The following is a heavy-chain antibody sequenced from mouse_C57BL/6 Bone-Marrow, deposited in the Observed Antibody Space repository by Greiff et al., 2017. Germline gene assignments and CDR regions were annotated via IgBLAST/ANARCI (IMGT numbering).Heavy chain of an antibody. J-gene: IGHJ2*01. CDR3: ARLVRTGSSYLDYFDY. CDR2: IDPNSGGT. Sequence: QVQLQQPGAELVKPGASVKLSCKASGYTFTSYWMHWVKQRPGRGLEWIGRIDPNSGGTKYNEKFKSKATLTVDKPSSTAYMQLSSLTSEDSAVYYCARLVRTGSSYLDYFDYWGQGTTLTVSS. D-gene: IGHD1-1*01. CDR1: GYTFTSYW. V-gene: IGHV1-72*01.